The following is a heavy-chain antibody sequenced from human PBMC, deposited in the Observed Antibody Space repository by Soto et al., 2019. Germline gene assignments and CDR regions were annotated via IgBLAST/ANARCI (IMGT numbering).Heavy chain of an antibody. D-gene: IGHD3-3*01. CDR3: ARVGIFGVVVPLLDS. CDR1: GYTFTRYG. Sequence: ASVKVSCKASGYTFTRYGISWVRQAPGQGLEWMGWISGYNANTNYAENLQDRVTMTTDTSTNTAYMELRSLRSDDTTMYYCARVGIFGVVVPLLDSWGQGTLVTAPQ. V-gene: IGHV1-18*04. J-gene: IGHJ4*02. CDR2: ISGYNANT.